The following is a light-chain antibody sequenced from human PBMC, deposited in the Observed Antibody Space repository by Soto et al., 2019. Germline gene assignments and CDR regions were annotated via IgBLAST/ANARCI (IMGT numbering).Light chain of an antibody. CDR1: QSVSNNY. CDR2: GSS. CDR3: QQYGSSPPYT. Sequence: EVVLTQSPGTLSLSPGERATLSCRASQSVSNNYFAWYQQEPGQAPRLLIFGSSDRATGTPDRFSGSGSGTDFTLTISRLEPEDFAVYYCQQYGSSPPYTFGQGTKLEIK. V-gene: IGKV3-20*01. J-gene: IGKJ2*01.